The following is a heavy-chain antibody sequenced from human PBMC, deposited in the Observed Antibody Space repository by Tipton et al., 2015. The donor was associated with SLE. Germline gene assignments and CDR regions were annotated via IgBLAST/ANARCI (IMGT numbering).Heavy chain of an antibody. CDR2: IYYSGST. Sequence: TLSLTCAVYGGSFSGYYWSWIRQPPGKGLEWIGYIYYSGSTNYNPSLKSRVTISVDTSKNQFSLKLSSVTAADTAVYYCARGSGGQELWFGSYYYYYYMDVWGKGTTVTVSS. CDR1: GGSFSGYY. D-gene: IGHD3-10*01. CDR3: ARGSGGQELWFGSYYYYYYMDV. J-gene: IGHJ6*03. V-gene: IGHV4-34*01.